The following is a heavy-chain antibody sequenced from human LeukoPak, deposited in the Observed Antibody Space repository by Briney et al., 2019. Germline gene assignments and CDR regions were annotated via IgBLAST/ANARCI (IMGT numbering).Heavy chain of an antibody. D-gene: IGHD2-21*02. CDR3: ASHTVVVTATTDAFAF. Sequence: PGGSLRLSCAASGFTFSSYEMNWVRQAPGKWLEWVSYISSSGSTIYYAGSVKGRFTISRDNAKNSLYLQMNSLRAEDTAVYYCASHTVVVTATTDAFAFWGQGTMVTVSS. CDR2: ISSSGSTI. CDR1: GFTFSSYE. V-gene: IGHV3-48*03. J-gene: IGHJ3*01.